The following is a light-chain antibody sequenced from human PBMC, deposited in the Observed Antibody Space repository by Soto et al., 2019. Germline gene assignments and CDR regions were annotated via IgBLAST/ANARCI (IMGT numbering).Light chain of an antibody. CDR1: QSVSSY. J-gene: IGKJ1*01. V-gene: IGKV3-11*01. Sequence: EVVMTQSPATLSVSPGERATLSCRASQSVSSYLGWYQQKPGQAPRLLIYDASNRATGIPARFSGSGSGTDFTLTISSLEPEDFAVYYCQQRSNWPPTFGQGTKVDIK. CDR3: QQRSNWPPT. CDR2: DAS.